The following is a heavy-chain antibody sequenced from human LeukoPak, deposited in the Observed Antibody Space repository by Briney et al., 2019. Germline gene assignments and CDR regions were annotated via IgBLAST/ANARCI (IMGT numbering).Heavy chain of an antibody. J-gene: IGHJ3*02. V-gene: IGHV4-34*01. CDR1: GGSFSGYY. Sequence: RTSETLSLTCAVYGGSFSGYYWSWLRQPPGKGLEWVGEINHSGSTNYNPSLKSRVTISVDTSKNQFSLKLSSVTAADTAVYYCARTRLNPLVRGTYDAFDIWGQGTMVTVSS. CDR3: ARTRLNPLVRGTYDAFDI. D-gene: IGHD3-10*01. CDR2: INHSGST.